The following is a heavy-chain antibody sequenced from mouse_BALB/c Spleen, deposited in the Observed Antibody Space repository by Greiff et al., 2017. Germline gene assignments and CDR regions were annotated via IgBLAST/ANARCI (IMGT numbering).Heavy chain of an antibody. J-gene: IGHJ3*01. CDR2: INPGSGGT. Sequence: QLQQSGAELVRPGTSVKVSCKASGYAFTNYLIEWVKQRPGQGLEWIGVINPGSGGTNYNEKFKGKATLTADKSSSTAYMQRSSLTSDDSAVYFCARSDYGNYSFAYWGQGTLVTVSA. CDR3: ARSDYGNYSFAY. V-gene: IGHV1-54*01. D-gene: IGHD2-1*01. CDR1: GYAFTNYL.